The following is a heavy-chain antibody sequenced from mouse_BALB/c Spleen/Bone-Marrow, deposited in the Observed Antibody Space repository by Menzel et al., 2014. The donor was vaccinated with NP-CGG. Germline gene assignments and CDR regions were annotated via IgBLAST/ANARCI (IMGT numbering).Heavy chain of an antibody. CDR3: ARDVGYGNYFVY. D-gene: IGHD2-10*02. Sequence: EVKLVESGGGLVQPGDSLRLSCATSGFTFSDFYMEWVRQPPGKRLEWIAASRNKAKHYTTEYSASVKGLFIVSRDTSQSILCLQMKALRAKDTAIYYCARDVGYGNYFVYWGQGTLVTVSA. CDR2: SRNKAKHYTT. CDR1: GFTFSDFY. J-gene: IGHJ3*01. V-gene: IGHV7-1*02.